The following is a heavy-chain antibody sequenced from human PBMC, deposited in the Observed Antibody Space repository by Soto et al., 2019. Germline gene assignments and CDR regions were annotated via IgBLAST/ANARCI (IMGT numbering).Heavy chain of an antibody. D-gene: IGHD3-3*01. CDR1: GFTFSSYA. CDR3: AKGGTIFGVVAYFDY. CDR2: ISGSGGST. J-gene: IGHJ4*02. Sequence: GGSLRLSCAASGFTFSSYAMSWVRQAPGKGLEWVSAISGSGGSTYYADSVKGRFTISRDNSKNTLYLQMNSLRAEDTAVYYCAKGGTIFGVVAYFDYWGQGTLVTVSS. V-gene: IGHV3-23*01.